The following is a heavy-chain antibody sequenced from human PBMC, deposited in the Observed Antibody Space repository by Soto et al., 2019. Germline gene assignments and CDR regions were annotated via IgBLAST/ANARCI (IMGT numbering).Heavy chain of an antibody. CDR1: GYSISSSNW. D-gene: IGHD1-26*01. CDR3: ARRESQGPIDY. Sequence: QVQLQESCPELVKPSDTLSLTCAVSGYSISSSNWWGWIRQPPGKGLEWIGYIYYSGTTYYNPSLKSRVTMSLDTSKNQFSLKLTSVTAVDTAVYYCARRESQGPIDYWGQGTLVTVSS. CDR2: IYYSGTT. V-gene: IGHV4-28*01. J-gene: IGHJ4*02.